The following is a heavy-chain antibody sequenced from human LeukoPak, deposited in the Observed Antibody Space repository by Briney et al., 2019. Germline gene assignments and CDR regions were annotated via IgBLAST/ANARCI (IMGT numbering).Heavy chain of an antibody. CDR2: IIPIFGTA. CDR3: AREGSTVVTQEPPHYYYYMDV. J-gene: IGHJ6*03. D-gene: IGHD4-23*01. CDR1: GGTFSSYA. V-gene: IGHV1-69*13. Sequence: RASVKVSCKASGGTFSSYAISWVRQAPGQGLEWMGGIIPIFGTANYAQKFQGRVTITADESTSTAYMELSSLRSEDTAVYYCAREGSTVVTQEPPHYYYYMDVWGKGTTVTVSS.